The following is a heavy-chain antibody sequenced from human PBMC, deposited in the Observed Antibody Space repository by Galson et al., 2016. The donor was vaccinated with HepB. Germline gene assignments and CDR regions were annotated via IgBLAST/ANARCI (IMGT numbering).Heavy chain of an antibody. V-gene: IGHV3-23*01. CDR3: ARGTKRFCSGSNCYPLDH. Sequence: SLRLSCAASGFTFSGHSMSWVRQAPGKGLEWVSVIGGGGGGTYYAHSVEGRFTISRDNSKNTVFLQMNNLRDEDTAIYFCARGTKRFCSGSNCYPLDHWGQGTLVTVSS. D-gene: IGHD2-15*01. CDR1: GFTFSGHS. CDR2: IGGGGGGT. J-gene: IGHJ4*02.